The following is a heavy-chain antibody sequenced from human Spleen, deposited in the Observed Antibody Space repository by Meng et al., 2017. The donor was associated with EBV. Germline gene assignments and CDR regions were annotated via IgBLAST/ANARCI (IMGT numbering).Heavy chain of an antibody. J-gene: IGHJ5*02. CDR2: INGGSGNT. D-gene: IGHD1-26*01. CDR3: ARSIDSGVFDP. V-gene: IGHV1-3*01. CDR1: GYPFTSYA. Sequence: QCQLVKVGAEVKKPGASVKVSCKASGYPFTSYAMHWVRQAPGQRLEWMGWINGGSGNTKYSQKFQGRVTITRDTSASTVYMELSSLRSEESAVYYCARSIDSGVFDPWGQGTLVTVSS.